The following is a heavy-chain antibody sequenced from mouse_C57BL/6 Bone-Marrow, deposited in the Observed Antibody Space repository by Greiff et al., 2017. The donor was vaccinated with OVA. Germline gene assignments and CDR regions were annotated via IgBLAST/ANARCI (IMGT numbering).Heavy chain of an antibody. Sequence: EVKLMESGGGLVKPGGSLKLSCAASGFTFSSYTMSWVRQTPEKRLEWVATISGGGGNTYYPDSVKGRFTISRDNAKNTLYLQMSSLRSEDTALYYCARHSHYYGSSYPAWFAYWAKGLWSLSLQ. V-gene: IGHV5-9*01. CDR3: ARHSHYYGSSYPAWFAY. D-gene: IGHD1-1*01. CDR1: GFTFSSYT. J-gene: IGHJ3*01. CDR2: ISGGGGNT.